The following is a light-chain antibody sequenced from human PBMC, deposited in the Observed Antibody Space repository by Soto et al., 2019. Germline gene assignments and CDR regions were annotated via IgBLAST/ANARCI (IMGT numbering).Light chain of an antibody. CDR3: QTWGSGTVV. CDR1: SGHSSYA. J-gene: IGLJ2*01. V-gene: IGLV4-69*01. CDR2: LNSDGSH. Sequence: QSVLTQSPSASASLGASVKLTCTLSSGHSSYAIAWHQQQPEKGPRYLMKLNSDGSHSKGDGIPDRFSGSSSGAERYLTISGLQSEDEADYYCQTWGSGTVVFGGGTKLTV.